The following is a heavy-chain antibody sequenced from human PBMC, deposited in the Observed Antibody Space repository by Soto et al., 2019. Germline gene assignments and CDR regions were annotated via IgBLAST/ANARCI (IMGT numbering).Heavy chain of an antibody. J-gene: IGHJ4*02. CDR1: GFPFRSYW. V-gene: IGHV3-7*01. D-gene: IGHD2-2*01. Sequence: GGSLRLSCAASGFPFRSYWMSWVRQAPGKGLEWVANIKQDGSPTYYAGSVKGRFTISRDNAKKSLYLQMNSLRAEDTAVYYCARMTSSISPGCWGQGTLVTVSS. CDR2: IKQDGSPT. CDR3: ARMTSSISPGC.